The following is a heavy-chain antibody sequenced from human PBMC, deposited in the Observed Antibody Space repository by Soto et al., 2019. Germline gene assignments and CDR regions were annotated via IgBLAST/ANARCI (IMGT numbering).Heavy chain of an antibody. V-gene: IGHV3-23*01. Sequence: GGSLRLSCAASGFTFSSYAMSWVRQAPGKGLEWVSAISGSGGSTYYADSVEGRFTISRDNSKNTLYLQMNSLRAEDTAVYYCASTPNSHSSGWSGPLNWFDPWGQGTLVTVSS. J-gene: IGHJ5*02. CDR3: ASTPNSHSSGWSGPLNWFDP. CDR1: GFTFSSYA. D-gene: IGHD6-19*01. CDR2: ISGSGGST.